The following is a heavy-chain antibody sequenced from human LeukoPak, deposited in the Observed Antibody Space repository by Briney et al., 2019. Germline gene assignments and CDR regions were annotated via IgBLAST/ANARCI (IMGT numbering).Heavy chain of an antibody. D-gene: IGHD3-10*01. CDR1: GFTFSNYW. J-gene: IGHJ5*02. Sequence: GGSLRLSCAASGFTFSNYWMHWVRQAPGKALVWVSRVNRDGSGTNYADAVKGQFTISRDNAKNTVYLQMNSLRAEDTAVYYCARDPGGGVITANWFDPWGQGTLVTVSS. CDR2: VNRDGSGT. CDR3: ARDPGGGVITANWFDP. V-gene: IGHV3-74*01.